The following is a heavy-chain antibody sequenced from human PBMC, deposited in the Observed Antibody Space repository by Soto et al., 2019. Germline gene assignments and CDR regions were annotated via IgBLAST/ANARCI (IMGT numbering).Heavy chain of an antibody. D-gene: IGHD6-6*01. V-gene: IGHV3-30-3*01. CDR2: ISYDGSNK. CDR1: GFTFCSYA. CDR3: ARDRGYSSSSPLDY. J-gene: IGHJ4*02. Sequence: GGSLRLSCAASGFTFCSYALYWVRQAPGKGLEWVAIISYDGSNKYYADSVKGRFTISRENSKNTLYLQMNSLRAEDTAVYYCARDRGYSSSSPLDYWGQGKLVTVSS.